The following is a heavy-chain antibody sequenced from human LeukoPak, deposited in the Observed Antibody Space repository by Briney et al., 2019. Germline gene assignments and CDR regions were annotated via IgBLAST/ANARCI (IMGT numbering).Heavy chain of an antibody. Sequence: ASVKVSFRTSGYTFINYQIHWVRQAPDQGLEWMGRINSNSGATVFAQKFQGRVTMTRDTSINTVYMELSSLEFDDTAVYYCTRTWWTEACSSSSCFTPDFDYWGQGTPVTVSS. V-gene: IGHV1-2*06. D-gene: IGHD2-2*02. CDR3: TRTWWTEACSSSSCFTPDFDY. CDR1: GYTFINYQ. J-gene: IGHJ4*02. CDR2: INSNSGAT.